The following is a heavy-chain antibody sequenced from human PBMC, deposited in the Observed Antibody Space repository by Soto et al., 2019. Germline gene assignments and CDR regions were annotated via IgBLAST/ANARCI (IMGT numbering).Heavy chain of an antibody. V-gene: IGHV2-26*01. CDR1: GLSITDSEMG. Sequence: QVTLKESGPVLVKPTETLTLRCTVSGLSITDSEMGVSWIRQPPGQPLEWLAHIDSSGEKSYRTFLKSRLAISKDASKSQIVLKMTNMDPADTATYCCARRHLAVSVSPWFDPWGQGIPVTVSS. J-gene: IGHJ5*02. CDR2: IDSSGEK. CDR3: ARRHLAVSVSPWFDP.